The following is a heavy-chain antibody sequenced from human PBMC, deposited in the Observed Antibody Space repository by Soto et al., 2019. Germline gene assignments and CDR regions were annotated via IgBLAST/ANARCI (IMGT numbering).Heavy chain of an antibody. CDR3: ATGRIVVPPFDS. D-gene: IGHD2-15*01. CDR2: IWPDGSKE. CDR1: GFTFSSYG. V-gene: IGHV3-33*01. Sequence: QVRLAESGGSVVQPGRSRRLSCTTSGFTFSSYGMHWVRQAPGKGLEWVAVIWPDGSKEFYADSVKGRLSISRDNSKKTLYLQMNSLKVEDTAVYYCATGRIVVPPFDSWGQGTLVTVSP. J-gene: IGHJ5*01.